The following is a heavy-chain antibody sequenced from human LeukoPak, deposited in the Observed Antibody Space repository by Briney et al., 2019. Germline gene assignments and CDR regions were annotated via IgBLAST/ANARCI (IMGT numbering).Heavy chain of an antibody. V-gene: IGHV1-18*01. CDR2: ISAYNGNT. J-gene: IGHJ4*02. D-gene: IGHD4-23*01. Sequence: GASVKVSCKASGYTFTSYGISWVRQAPGQGLEWMGWISAYNGNTNYAQKFQGRVTITADESTSTAYMELSSLRSEDTAVYYCARDTLDYGGNSGFDYWGQGTLVTVSS. CDR3: ARDTLDYGGNSGFDY. CDR1: GYTFTSYG.